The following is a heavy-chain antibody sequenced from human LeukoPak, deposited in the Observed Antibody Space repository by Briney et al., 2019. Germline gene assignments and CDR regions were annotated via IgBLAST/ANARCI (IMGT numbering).Heavy chain of an antibody. CDR3: ARELEYSSSSPIDY. CDR2: IYTSGST. Sequence: SQTLSLTCSVSGGSISSGSYYWSWIRQPAGKGLEWIGRIYTSGSTNYNPSLKSRVTISVDTSKNQFSLKLSSVTAADTAVYYCARELEYSSSSPIDYWGQGTLVTFSS. D-gene: IGHD6-6*01. V-gene: IGHV4-61*02. CDR1: GGSISSGSYY. J-gene: IGHJ4*02.